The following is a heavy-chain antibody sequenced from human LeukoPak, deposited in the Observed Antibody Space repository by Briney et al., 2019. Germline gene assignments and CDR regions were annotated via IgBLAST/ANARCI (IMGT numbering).Heavy chain of an antibody. CDR3: ARDPGLDGAARPWFDP. CDR2: INPSGGST. V-gene: IGHV1-46*01. J-gene: IGHJ5*02. CDR1: GYTFTSYY. Sequence: GASVKVSCKASGYTFTSYYMHWVRQAPGQGLEWMGIINPSGGSTSYAQKFQGRVTMTSDTSTSTVYMELSSLRSEDTAVYYCARDPGLDGAARPWFDPWGQGTLVTVSS. D-gene: IGHD6-6*01.